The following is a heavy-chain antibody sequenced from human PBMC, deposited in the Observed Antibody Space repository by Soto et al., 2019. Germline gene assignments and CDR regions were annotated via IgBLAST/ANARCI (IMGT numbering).Heavy chain of an antibody. CDR3: AKDPLTPRDGMDV. CDR2: IYYSGST. J-gene: IGHJ6*02. Sequence: SETLSLTCTVSGGSISSGGYYWSWIRQHPGKGLEWIGYIYYSGSTYYNPSLKSRVTISVYTSKNQFSLKLSSVTAADTAVYYCAKDPLTPRDGMDVWGQGTTVTVSS. D-gene: IGHD7-27*01. V-gene: IGHV4-31*03. CDR1: GGSISSGGYY.